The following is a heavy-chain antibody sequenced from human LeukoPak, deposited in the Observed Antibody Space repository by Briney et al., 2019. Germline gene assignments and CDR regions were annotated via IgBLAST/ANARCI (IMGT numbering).Heavy chain of an antibody. Sequence: GQPLKISCKGSGYSFTSYWIGWVRQMPGKGLEWMGIIYPGDSDARYSPSFQGQVTISADKSISTAYLHWSSLKASDTAMYYCARWLGYCSSTSCYQPFNCWGQGTLVTVSS. J-gene: IGHJ4*02. D-gene: IGHD2-2*01. CDR2: IYPGDSDA. CDR1: GYSFTSYW. V-gene: IGHV5-51*01. CDR3: ARWLGYCSSTSCYQPFNC.